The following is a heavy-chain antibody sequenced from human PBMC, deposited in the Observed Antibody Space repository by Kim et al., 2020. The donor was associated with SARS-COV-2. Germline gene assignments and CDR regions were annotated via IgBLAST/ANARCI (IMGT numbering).Heavy chain of an antibody. Sequence: GGSLRLSCAASGFTVSTNYMSWVRQAPGKGLEWVSIMHNDGNIYYADSVKGRFTITRDNSRNTLFLQMNSLRVEDTAVYYCARGEGLGLPYSSSHGYDAFDIGGQGTMVTVAS. CDR2: MHNDGNI. CDR3: ARGEGLGLPYSSSHGYDAFDI. CDR1: GFTVSTNY. D-gene: IGHD6-13*01. J-gene: IGHJ3*02. V-gene: IGHV3-53*01.